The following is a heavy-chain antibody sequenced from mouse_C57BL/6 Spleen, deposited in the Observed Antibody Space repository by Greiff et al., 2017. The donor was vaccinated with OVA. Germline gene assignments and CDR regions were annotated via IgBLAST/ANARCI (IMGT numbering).Heavy chain of an antibody. Sequence: EVKLVESGGDLVKPGGSLKLSCAASGFTFSSYGMSWVRQTPDKRLEWVATISSGGSYTYYPDSVKGRFTISRDNAKNTLYLQMSSLKSEDTAMYYCARSYYYGSSYAVDYWGQGTTLTVSS. D-gene: IGHD1-1*01. V-gene: IGHV5-6*01. CDR2: ISSGGSYT. CDR1: GFTFSSYG. J-gene: IGHJ2*01. CDR3: ARSYYYGSSYAVDY.